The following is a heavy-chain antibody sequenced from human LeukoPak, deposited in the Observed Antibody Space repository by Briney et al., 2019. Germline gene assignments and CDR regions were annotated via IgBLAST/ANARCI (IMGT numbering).Heavy chain of an antibody. CDR3: AGESYPRKTTAADGSDY. CDR2: ICAYNGNS. J-gene: IGHJ4*02. D-gene: IGHD1-26*01. V-gene: IGHV1-18*01. Sequence: ASVKVSCKASGYTFTRYGISWVRQAPGQGREWMGWICAYNGNSNYEQKFQGRATITADDSTSTTYMELSSLRAEDTGVYYCAGESYPRKTTAADGSDYWGQGTLVTVSS. CDR1: GYTFTRYG.